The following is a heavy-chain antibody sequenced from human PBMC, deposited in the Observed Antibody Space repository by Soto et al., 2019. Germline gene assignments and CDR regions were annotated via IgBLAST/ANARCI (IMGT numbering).Heavy chain of an antibody. CDR1: GYTFTSYD. D-gene: IGHD1-26*01. CDR3: ARGGSYYYYYYGMDV. J-gene: IGHJ6*02. V-gene: IGHV1-8*01. Sequence: ASVKVSCKASGYTFTSYDINWVRQATGQGLEWMGWMNPNSGNTGYAQKFQGRVTMARNTSISTAYMELSSLRSEDTAVYYCARGGSYYYYYYGMDVWGQGTTVTVSS. CDR2: MNPNSGNT.